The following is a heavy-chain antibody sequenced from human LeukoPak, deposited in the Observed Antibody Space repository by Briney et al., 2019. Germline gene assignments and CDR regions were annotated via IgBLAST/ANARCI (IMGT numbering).Heavy chain of an antibody. Sequence: QAGGSLRLSCAASGFTFSTYGMSWVRQAPGKGLEGVSDISGSGGSTYYADYVKGRFTISRDNSKNTLYLQMNSLRAEDTAVYYCATKGGYSSSSLQGTFAFDDWGQGTLVTVSS. D-gene: IGHD6-6*01. CDR1: GFTFSTYG. CDR3: ATKGGYSSSSLQGTFAFDD. V-gene: IGHV3-23*01. CDR2: ISGSGGST. J-gene: IGHJ4*02.